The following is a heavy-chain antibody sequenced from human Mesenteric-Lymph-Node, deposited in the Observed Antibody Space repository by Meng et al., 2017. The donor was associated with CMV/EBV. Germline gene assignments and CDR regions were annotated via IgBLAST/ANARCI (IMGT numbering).Heavy chain of an antibody. Sequence: GESLKISCAASGFTFSSYDMHWVRQATGKGLEWVSAIGTAGDTYYPGSVKGRFTISRENAKNSLYLQMNSLRAGDTAVYYCARDREILSGGGMDIWGQGTPVTVSS. CDR1: GFTFSSYD. J-gene: IGHJ6*02. CDR3: ARDREILSGGGMDI. CDR2: IGTAGDT. D-gene: IGHD1-26*01. V-gene: IGHV3-13*01.